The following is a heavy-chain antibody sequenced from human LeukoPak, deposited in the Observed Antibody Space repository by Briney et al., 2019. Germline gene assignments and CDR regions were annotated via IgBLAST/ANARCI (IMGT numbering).Heavy chain of an antibody. CDR3: AKGREYSGSYRPGLTRYYYARVL. V-gene: IGHV3-23*01. D-gene: IGHD1-26*01. J-gene: IGHJ6*01. Sequence: GSLSPSCALSGFTLTIVAIGWGRQAPGKGLEWVSGISGTGGNTYYADSVKGRFTISRDNSKNTLYLQMNSLRAEDTAVFYCAKGREYSGSYRPGLTRYYYARVLRGQRPTVTVSS. CDR2: ISGTGGNT. CDR1: GFTLTIVA.